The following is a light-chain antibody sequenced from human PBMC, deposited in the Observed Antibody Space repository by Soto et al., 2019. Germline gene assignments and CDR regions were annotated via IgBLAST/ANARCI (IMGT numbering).Light chain of an antibody. CDR1: SSDVGGYNH. CDR2: DVS. Sequence: QSVLTQPASVSGSPGQSITISCTGTSSDVGGYNHVSWYQQHPGKAPKLMMYDVSNRPSGVSNRFSGSKSGNTASLSISGLQPEDEADYHCSSYTSRNTRVFGGGTKLTVL. CDR3: SSYTSRNTRV. J-gene: IGLJ3*02. V-gene: IGLV2-14*01.